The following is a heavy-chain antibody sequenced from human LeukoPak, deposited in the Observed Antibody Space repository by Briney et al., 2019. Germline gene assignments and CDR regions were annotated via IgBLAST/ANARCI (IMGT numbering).Heavy chain of an antibody. Sequence: ASVKVSCKASGGTFSSYAISWVRQAPGQGLEWMGWISAYNGNTNYAQKLQGRVTMTTDTPTSTAYMELSRLRSDDTAVYYCARVVVVVPPEMAGAFDIWGQGTMVTVSS. CDR1: GGTFSSYA. V-gene: IGHV1-18*01. D-gene: IGHD2-2*01. J-gene: IGHJ3*02. CDR2: ISAYNGNT. CDR3: ARVVVVVPPEMAGAFDI.